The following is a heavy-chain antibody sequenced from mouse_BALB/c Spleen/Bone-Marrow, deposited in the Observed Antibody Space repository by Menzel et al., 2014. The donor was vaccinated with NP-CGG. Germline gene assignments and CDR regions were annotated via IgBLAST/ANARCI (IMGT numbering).Heavy chain of an antibody. V-gene: IGHV14-3*02. J-gene: IGHJ4*01. CDR1: GFNIKDTY. CDR2: IDPADGNT. Sequence: EVQLQQSGAELVKPGASVKLSCTASGFNIKDTYMHWVKQRPEQGLEWIGRIDPADGNTKYDPKFQGKATITADTSSNTAFLQLSSLTSEDTAVYYCARWEYYAMDYWGQGTSVTVSS. CDR3: ARWEYYAMDY. D-gene: IGHD4-1*01.